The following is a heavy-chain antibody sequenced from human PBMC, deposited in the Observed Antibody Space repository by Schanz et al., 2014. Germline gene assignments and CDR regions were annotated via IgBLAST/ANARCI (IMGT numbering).Heavy chain of an antibody. CDR2: VSRSTPDI. CDR3: AKNQYDDVDLSSFYFDF. V-gene: IGHV3-48*01. Sequence: EAHLVESGGGLVKPGGSLTLSCAASRFTVTNAWMSWVRQAPGKGLEWVSYVSRSTPDIYYADSVKGRFTMSRDNAKNTLYLQMNSLRPEDTAVYYCAKNQYDDVDLSSFYFDFWGQGTLVTVSS. J-gene: IGHJ4*02. D-gene: IGHD3-10*02. CDR1: RFTVTNAW.